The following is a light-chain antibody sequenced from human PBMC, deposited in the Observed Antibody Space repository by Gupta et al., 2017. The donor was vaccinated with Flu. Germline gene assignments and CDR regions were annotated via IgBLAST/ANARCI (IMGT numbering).Light chain of an antibody. CDR1: QTVSSNY. J-gene: IGKJ2*01. V-gene: IGKV3D-20*01. CDR3: QQYAVSPPFT. Sequence: EIVLTQSPATLSLSPGERATLTCGASQTVSSNYLAWYQQKPGLAPRLIIYDASTRATGIPDRFSGSGSATDFTLTISGLEPEDFAVYYCQQYAVSPPFTFGQGTRLDIK. CDR2: DAS.